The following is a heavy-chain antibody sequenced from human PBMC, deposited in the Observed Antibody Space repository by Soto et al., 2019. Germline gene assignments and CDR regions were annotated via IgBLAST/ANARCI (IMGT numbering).Heavy chain of an antibody. CDR3: ARVHSVTSSWGEEDYYFDY. V-gene: IGHV1-18*01. D-gene: IGHD6-13*01. CDR2: ISAYNGNT. J-gene: IGHJ4*02. CDR1: GYTFTSYG. Sequence: ASVKVSCKASGYTFTSYGISWVRQAPGQGLEWMGWISAYNGNTNYAQKLQGRVTMTTDTSTSTAYMELRSLRSDDTAVYYCARVHSVTSSWGEEDYYFDYWGQGTLVTVSS.